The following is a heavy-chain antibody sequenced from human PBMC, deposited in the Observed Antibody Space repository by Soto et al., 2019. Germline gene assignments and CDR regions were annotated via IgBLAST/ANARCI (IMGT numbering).Heavy chain of an antibody. CDR2: ISYSGNT. CDR3: ARPANTVADHFDL. V-gene: IGHV4-31*03. D-gene: IGHD4-17*01. CDR1: GPSTNSASYY. Sequence: PSEPLSLTCTVSGPSTNSASYYWSWIRQRPGEGLEWIGFISYSGNTYRSPSLKSRLVLSVDTSKNQFSLELGSVTAADTALYYCARPANTVADHFDLWGQGTPVTV. J-gene: IGHJ4*02.